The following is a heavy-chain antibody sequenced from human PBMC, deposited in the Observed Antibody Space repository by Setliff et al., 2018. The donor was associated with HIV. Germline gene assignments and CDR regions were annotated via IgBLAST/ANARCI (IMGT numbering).Heavy chain of an antibody. D-gene: IGHD1-26*01. J-gene: IGHJ4*02. CDR2: INPSGGST. CDR1: GYTFTGHY. Sequence: GASVKVSCKAYGYTFTGHYMHWVRQAPGQGLEWLGMINPSGGSTWYAQKFQGRVTMTGDTSTNTLYMELSSLRSEDTAVYYCARGWEGGMDYWGQGTLVTVSS. CDR3: ARGWEGGMDY. V-gene: IGHV1-46*01.